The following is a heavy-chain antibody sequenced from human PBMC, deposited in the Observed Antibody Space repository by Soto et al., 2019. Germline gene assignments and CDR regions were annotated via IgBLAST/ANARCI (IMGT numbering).Heavy chain of an antibody. CDR3: ASPPTTGNFYYYGMDV. Sequence: QVQLVQSGAEVKKPGSSVKVSCKASGGTFSSYAISWVRQAPGQGLEWMGGIIPIFGTANYAQKCQGRVTITADESTSTAYMDLSSLRSEDTAVYYCASPPTTGNFYYYGMDVWGQGTTVTVSS. D-gene: IGHD4-17*01. V-gene: IGHV1-69*12. J-gene: IGHJ6*02. CDR1: GGTFSSYA. CDR2: IIPIFGTA.